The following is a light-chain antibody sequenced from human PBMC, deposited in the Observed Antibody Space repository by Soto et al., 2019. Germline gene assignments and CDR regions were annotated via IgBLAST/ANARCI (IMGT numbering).Light chain of an antibody. CDR3: SSYTSSSTYV. CDR2: DVS. V-gene: IGLV2-14*01. CDR1: SSDVGAYNF. J-gene: IGLJ1*01. Sequence: QSVLTQPASLSGSPGESITISCTGTSSDVGAYNFVSWYQQDPGKAPKLMIYDVSSRPSGVSNRFSGSRSGHTASLTISGLQAEDEADYYCSSYTSSSTYVFGTGTKVTVL.